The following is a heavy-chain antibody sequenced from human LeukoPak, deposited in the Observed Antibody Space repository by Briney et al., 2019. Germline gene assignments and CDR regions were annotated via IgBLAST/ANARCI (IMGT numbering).Heavy chain of an antibody. D-gene: IGHD3-10*01. CDR3: ARDSNDAFDI. Sequence: SETLSLTCAVYGGSFSGYYWSWIRQPPGKGLEWIGEINHSGSTNYNPSLKSRVTISVDTSKNQFSLKLSSVTAADTAVYYCARDSNDAFDIWGQGTMVTVSS. CDR2: INHSGST. J-gene: IGHJ3*02. V-gene: IGHV4-34*01. CDR1: GGSFSGYY.